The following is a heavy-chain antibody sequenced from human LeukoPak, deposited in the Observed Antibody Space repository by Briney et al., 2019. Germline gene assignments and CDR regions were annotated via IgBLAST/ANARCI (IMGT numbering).Heavy chain of an antibody. CDR3: ARNPPDYGDYVDD. V-gene: IGHV1-46*01. J-gene: IGHJ4*02. D-gene: IGHD4-17*01. CDR1: GYTFTSYY. CDR2: INPSGGST. Sequence: ASVTVSCKASGYTFTSYYMHWVRQAPGQGLEWMGIINPSGGSTSYAQKFQGRVTMTRDTSTSTVYMELSSLRSEDTAVYYCARNPPDYGDYVDDWGQGTLVTVSS.